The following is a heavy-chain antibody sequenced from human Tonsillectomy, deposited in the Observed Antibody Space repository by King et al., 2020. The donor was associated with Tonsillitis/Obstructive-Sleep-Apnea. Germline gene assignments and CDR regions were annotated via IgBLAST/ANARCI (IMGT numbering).Heavy chain of an antibody. CDR3: ARALLWYGELLSEYFQH. J-gene: IGHJ1*01. V-gene: IGHV3-30*04. CDR1: GFTFSGYA. D-gene: IGHD3-10*01. Sequence: QVQLVESGGGVVQPGRSLRLSCSASGFTFSGYAMHWVRQAPGKGLEWVAVISFDGNVQYYTDSVKGRFTISRDNSKNTLYLQMNSLRAEDTAVYYCARALLWYGELLSEYFQHWGQGTLVTVSS. CDR2: ISFDGNVQ.